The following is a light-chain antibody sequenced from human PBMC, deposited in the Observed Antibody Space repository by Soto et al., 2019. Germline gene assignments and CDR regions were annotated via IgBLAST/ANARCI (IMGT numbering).Light chain of an antibody. CDR1: QSVSSY. CDR3: QQRSIWPLT. Sequence: EIVLTQSPATLSLSPGERATLSCRASQSVSSYLAWYQQKPGQAPRLLIYDASNRATGIPARFSGSGSGTDFTLTTSSLEPEDFAVYYCQQRSIWPLTFGGGTKVAIK. CDR2: DAS. J-gene: IGKJ4*01. V-gene: IGKV3-11*01.